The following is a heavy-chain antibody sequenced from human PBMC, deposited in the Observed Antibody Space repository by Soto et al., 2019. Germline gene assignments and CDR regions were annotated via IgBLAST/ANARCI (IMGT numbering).Heavy chain of an antibody. CDR3: ARDPPNFTSSSRRHYYYFGLDV. J-gene: IGHJ6*02. V-gene: IGHV3-30-3*01. CDR1: GFTLRSFA. CDR2: FSYDATNQ. D-gene: IGHD6-6*01. Sequence: QVQLVESGGGMVQPGRSLRLSCEASGFTLRSFAMNWVRQAPGKGLEWVAFFSYDATNQYYADSVRGRFTVSRDISRNTLYLQMDSLRVEDTAVYYCARDPPNFTSSSRRHYYYFGLDVWGQGTTVTVSS.